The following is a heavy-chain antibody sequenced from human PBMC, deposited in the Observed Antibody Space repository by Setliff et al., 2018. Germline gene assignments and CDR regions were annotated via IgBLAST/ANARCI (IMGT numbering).Heavy chain of an antibody. CDR1: GFRFNTYW. V-gene: IGHV3-74*01. Sequence: GESLRLSCAASGFRFNTYWMTWVRQAPGKGLVWVSRINPDGSTTSYADSVKGRFTISRDNAKNTVYLQMNSLRAEDTAVYYCARQIWYYDFWSGPYRGNIDYWGQGTLVTVSS. CDR3: ARQIWYYDFWSGPYRGNIDY. J-gene: IGHJ4*02. CDR2: INPDGSTT. D-gene: IGHD3-3*01.